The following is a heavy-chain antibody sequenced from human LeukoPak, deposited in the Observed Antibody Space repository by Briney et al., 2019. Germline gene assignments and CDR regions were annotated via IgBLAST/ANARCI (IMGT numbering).Heavy chain of an antibody. V-gene: IGHV3-7*03. J-gene: IGHJ6*02. CDR3: ARGGGLDV. CDR1: GFTFREFA. Sequence: HPGGSLRLSCTSSGFTFREFAVSWARQAPGKGLEWVASINHNGNVNYYVDSVKGRFTISRDNAKNSLYLQMSNLRAEDTAVYFCARGGGLDVWGQGATVTVSS. CDR2: INHNGNVN. D-gene: IGHD3-16*01.